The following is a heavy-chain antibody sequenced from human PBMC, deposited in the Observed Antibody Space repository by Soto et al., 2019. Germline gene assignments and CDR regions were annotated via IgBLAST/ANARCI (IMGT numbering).Heavy chain of an antibody. V-gene: IGHV3-33*01. CDR3: ARAGGYDPGNMRYYYGMDV. J-gene: IGHJ6*02. CDR1: GFTLSTYG. Sequence: QVQLVESGGGVVQPGRSLRLSCAASGFTLSTYGMQWVRQAPGKGLEWVAVRWYDGSNKYYADSVKGRFTISRDNSKNTLYLQMNSLRAEDTAVYYCARAGGYDPGNMRYYYGMDVWGQGTTVTVSS. D-gene: IGHD5-12*01. CDR2: RWYDGSNK.